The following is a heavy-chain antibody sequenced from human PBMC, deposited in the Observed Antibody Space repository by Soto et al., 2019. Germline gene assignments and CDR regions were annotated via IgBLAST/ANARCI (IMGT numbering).Heavy chain of an antibody. Sequence: QVQLQESGPGLVKPSETLSLTCTVSGGSVSRDSNFWSWIRQPPGKGLEWIGYIYYSGPTRYNPSLESRVTISIDSSKNQVSLNLTSVTAADTAVYYCARGYSHYAHWGRGTLVTVSS. D-gene: IGHD4-4*01. CDR3: ARGYSHYAH. V-gene: IGHV4-61*01. J-gene: IGHJ4*02. CDR2: IYYSGPT. CDR1: GGSVSRDSNF.